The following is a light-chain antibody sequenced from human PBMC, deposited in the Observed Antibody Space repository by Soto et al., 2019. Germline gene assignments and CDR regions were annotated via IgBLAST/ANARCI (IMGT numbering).Light chain of an antibody. CDR2: DAS. J-gene: IGKJ4*01. Sequence: EVVMTQSPATLSVSLGERATLSCRASQSVNSKLAWYQQKPGQAPRLLIYDASNRATGIPARFSGSGSGTDFTLTISSLEPEDFAVYYCQQRSNWLTFGGGTKVDIK. CDR1: QSVNSK. V-gene: IGKV3-11*01. CDR3: QQRSNWLT.